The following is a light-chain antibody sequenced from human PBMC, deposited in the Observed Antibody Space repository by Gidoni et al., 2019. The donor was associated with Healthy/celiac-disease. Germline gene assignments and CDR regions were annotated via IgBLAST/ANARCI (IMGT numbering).Light chain of an antibody. CDR3: MQALQTPRT. J-gene: IGKJ1*01. CDR2: LGS. V-gene: IGKV2-28*01. CDR1: QSLLHSNGYNY. Sequence: EIVMTQSPHPLPVTPGGPASISCRSSQSLLHSNGYNYLDWYLQKPGQSPQLLIYLGSNRASGVPDRFSGSGSGTEFTLKISRVEAEDVGVYYCMQALQTPRTFGQGTKVEIK.